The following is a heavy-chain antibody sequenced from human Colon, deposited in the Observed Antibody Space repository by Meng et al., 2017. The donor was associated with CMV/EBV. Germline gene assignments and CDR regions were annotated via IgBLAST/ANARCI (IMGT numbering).Heavy chain of an antibody. Sequence: VRLVQSGAEVRRPGASVKVSCKASGYSFTGYYIHWVRQAPGQGLEWMGWMDPTTGRTDYAQKFQGTVTMTRDTSISTAYLELSRLTSDDTAVYYCASHSSYVWGSHHWGQGTLVTVSS. CDR3: ASHSSYVWGSHH. CDR2: MDPTTGRT. CDR1: GYSFTGYY. V-gene: IGHV1-2*02. J-gene: IGHJ1*01. D-gene: IGHD3-16*01.